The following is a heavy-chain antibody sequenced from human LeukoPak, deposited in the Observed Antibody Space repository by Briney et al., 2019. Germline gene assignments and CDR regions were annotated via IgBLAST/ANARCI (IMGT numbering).Heavy chain of an antibody. CDR3: AKDEAWLGYYDSSGYYSGSAFDI. CDR2: ISYDGSNK. Sequence: GGSLRLSCAASGFTFSSYGMHWVRQAPGKGLEWVAGISYDGSNKFYAESVKGRFTISRDNSKNTLYLQMNSLRAEDTAVYYWAKDEAWLGYYDSSGYYSGSAFDIWGQGTMVTVSS. CDR1: GFTFSSYG. D-gene: IGHD3-22*01. J-gene: IGHJ3*02. V-gene: IGHV3-30*18.